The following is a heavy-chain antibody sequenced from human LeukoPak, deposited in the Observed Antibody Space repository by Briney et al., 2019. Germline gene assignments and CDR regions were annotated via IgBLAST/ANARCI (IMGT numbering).Heavy chain of an antibody. Sequence: HPGGSLRLSCAASGFTFDDYAMHWVRQAPGKGLEWVSGISWNSGSIGYADSVKGRFTISRDNAKNSLYLQMNSLRAEDTALYYCAKALFYSGMDVWGQGTTVTVS. V-gene: IGHV3-9*01. J-gene: IGHJ6*02. CDR2: ISWNSGSI. CDR3: AKALFYSGMDV. D-gene: IGHD2-21*01. CDR1: GFTFDDYA.